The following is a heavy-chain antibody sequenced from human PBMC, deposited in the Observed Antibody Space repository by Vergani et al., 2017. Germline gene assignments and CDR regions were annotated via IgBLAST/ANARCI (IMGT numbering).Heavy chain of an antibody. CDR2: ISGSGGST. CDR1: GFTFSSYA. CDR3: AXEDYGDYPPYYYYGMDV. V-gene: IGHV3-23*01. D-gene: IGHD4-17*01. J-gene: IGHJ6*02. Sequence: EVQLLESGGGLVQPGGSLRLSCAASGFTFSSYAMSWVRQAPGKGLEWVSAISGSGGSTYYADSVKGRFTISRDNSKNTLYLQMNSLRAEDTAVYYCAXEDYGDYPPYYYYGMDVWGQGTTVTVSS.